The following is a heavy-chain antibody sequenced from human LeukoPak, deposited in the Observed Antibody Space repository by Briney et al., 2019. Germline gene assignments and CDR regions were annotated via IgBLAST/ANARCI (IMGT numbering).Heavy chain of an antibody. Sequence: SETLSLTCAVYGGSFSGYYWSWIRQPPGKGLEWIGEINHSGSTNYNPSLKSRVTISVDTSKNQFSLKLSSVTAADTAVYYCARGYDFWSGYYWGYWGQGTLVTVSS. CDR1: GGSFSGYY. J-gene: IGHJ4*02. V-gene: IGHV4-34*01. CDR3: ARGYDFWSGYYWGY. D-gene: IGHD3-3*01. CDR2: INHSGST.